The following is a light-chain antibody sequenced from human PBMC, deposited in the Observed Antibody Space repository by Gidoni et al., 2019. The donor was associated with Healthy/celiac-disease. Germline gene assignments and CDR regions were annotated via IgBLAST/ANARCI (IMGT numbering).Light chain of an antibody. Sequence: QSVLTQPPSVSGAPGQMVTISCTGSSSNIGAGYDVHWYQQLPGTAPKLLIYGNSNRPSGVPDRFSGSKSGTSASLAITGLQAEDEADYYCQSYDSSLSAPLGVFGGGTKLTVL. CDR2: GNS. CDR1: SSNIGAGYD. CDR3: QSYDSSLSAPLGV. V-gene: IGLV1-40*01. J-gene: IGLJ3*02.